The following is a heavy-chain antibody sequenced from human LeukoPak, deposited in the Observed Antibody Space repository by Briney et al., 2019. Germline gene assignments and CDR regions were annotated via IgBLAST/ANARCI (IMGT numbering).Heavy chain of an antibody. V-gene: IGHV1-18*01. D-gene: IGHD6-13*01. CDR1: GYSFTNFG. Sequence: ASVKVSCKASGYSFTNFGVSWVRQAPGQGLEWMRWISAYNGNTNYAQKLRGRVTMATDPSTSTAYMELRSLRSDDTAVYYCARESAAGPDYWRQGTLVTVSS. J-gene: IGHJ4*02. CDR3: ARESAAGPDY. CDR2: ISAYNGNT.